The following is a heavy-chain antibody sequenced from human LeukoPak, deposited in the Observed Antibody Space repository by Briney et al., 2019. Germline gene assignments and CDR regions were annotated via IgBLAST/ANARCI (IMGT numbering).Heavy chain of an antibody. CDR3: ARDLRYDFWSGYKGV. V-gene: IGHV1-18*01. Sequence: SVKVSCKASGYTFTSYGISWVRRAPGQGLEWMGWISAYNGNTNYAQKLQGRVTMTTDTSTSTAYMELRSLRSDDTAVYYCARDLRYDFWSGYKGVWGQGTTVTVSS. CDR2: ISAYNGNT. J-gene: IGHJ6*02. CDR1: GYTFTSYG. D-gene: IGHD3-3*01.